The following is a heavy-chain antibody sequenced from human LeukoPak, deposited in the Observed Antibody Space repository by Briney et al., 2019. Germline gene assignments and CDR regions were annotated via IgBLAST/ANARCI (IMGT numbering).Heavy chain of an antibody. CDR3: ARQLNLRNPFDP. D-gene: IGHD1-14*01. CDR1: GGSISAYY. CDR2: MYYRGSS. Sequence: SETLSLTCTVSGGSISAYYWSWIRQPPGKGLEWIGSMYYRGSSNHNPSLKSHVTISADPSKSQISLRLTSVTAADTAKYYCARQLNLRNPFDPWGQGTLVTVSS. J-gene: IGHJ5*02. V-gene: IGHV4-59*08.